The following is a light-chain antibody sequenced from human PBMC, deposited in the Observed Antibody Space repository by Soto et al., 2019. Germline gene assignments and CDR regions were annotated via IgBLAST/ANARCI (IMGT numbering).Light chain of an antibody. CDR2: KAS. CDR1: QTISSW. CDR3: QHYYNTPLT. V-gene: IGKV1-5*03. J-gene: IGKJ4*01. Sequence: DIQMTQSPSTLSGSVGDRVTITFRASQTISSWLAWYQQKPGKAPKLLIYKASTLKSGVPSRFSGSGSGTDFTLTISSLQAEDVAVYYCQHYYNTPLTFGGGTKVDI.